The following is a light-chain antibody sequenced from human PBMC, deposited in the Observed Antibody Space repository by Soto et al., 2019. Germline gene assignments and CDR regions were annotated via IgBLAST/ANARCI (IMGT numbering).Light chain of an antibody. CDR2: GNS. CDR1: RSNIGAGYD. CDR3: QSYDSSLSGYVV. J-gene: IGLJ2*01. Sequence: QSVLTQPPSVSGAPGQRVTISCTGSRSNIGAGYDVHWYQQLPGTAPKLLIYGNSNRPSGVPDRFSGSKSGTSASLAITGLHAEDEADYYCQSYDSSLSGYVVFGGGTKRTVL. V-gene: IGLV1-40*01.